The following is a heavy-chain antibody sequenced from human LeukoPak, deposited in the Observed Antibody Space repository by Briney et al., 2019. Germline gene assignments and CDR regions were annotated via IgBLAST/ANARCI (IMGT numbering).Heavy chain of an antibody. CDR3: TRDRGAYNLYDY. V-gene: IGHV3-49*03. D-gene: IGHD1-1*01. CDR2: IRSKAYGETA. CDR1: GFTFGDYA. Sequence: GGSLRLSCTASGFTFGDYAMSWIRRAPGKGLEWVGFIRSKAYGETADYAASVKGRFTISRDDSKAIAYLQMNSLKTEDTAVYHCTRDRGAYNLYDYWGQGTLVTVSS. J-gene: IGHJ4*02.